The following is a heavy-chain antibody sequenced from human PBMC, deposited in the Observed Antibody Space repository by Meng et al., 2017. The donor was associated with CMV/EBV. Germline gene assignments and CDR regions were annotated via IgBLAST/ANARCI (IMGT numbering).Heavy chain of an antibody. CDR3: ARDNRRGGVDY. CDR2: IYYSGST. CDR1: GGSISSGDYY. V-gene: IGHV4-30-4*08. D-gene: IGHD3-3*01. Sequence: VQLPGSGPGLATPSQPLSLTCTVSGGSISSGDYYWSWIRQHPGKGLEWIWYIYYSGSTYYNPSLKSRVTISVDTSKNQFSLKLSSVTAAETAVYYCARDNRRGGVDYWGQGTLVTVFS. J-gene: IGHJ4*02.